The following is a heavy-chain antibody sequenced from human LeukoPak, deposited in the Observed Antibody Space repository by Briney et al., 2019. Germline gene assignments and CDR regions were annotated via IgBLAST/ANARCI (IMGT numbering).Heavy chain of an antibody. D-gene: IGHD2-21*02. CDR2: INPSGGST. CDR1: GYTFTSYY. CDR3: ARAVFGGDSWYYFDY. Sequence: ALVKVSCKASGYTFTSYYMHWVRQAPGQGLEWMGIINPSGGSTSYAQKFQGRVTMTRDTSTSTVYMELSSLRSEDTAVYYCARAVFGGDSWYYFDYWGQGTLVTVSS. J-gene: IGHJ4*02. V-gene: IGHV1-46*01.